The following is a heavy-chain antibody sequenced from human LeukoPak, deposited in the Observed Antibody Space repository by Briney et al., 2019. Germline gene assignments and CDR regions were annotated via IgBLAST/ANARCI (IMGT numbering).Heavy chain of an antibody. J-gene: IGHJ4*02. V-gene: IGHV1-2*02. CDR2: INPNSGGT. Sequence: ASVKVSRKASRYTFTGYNMHWVRQAPGQGLEWMRWINPNSGGTNYAQKFQGRVTMTRDTSISTAYMELSRLRSDDRAVYYCSRAVRSRGYRYYFDYWGQGKLVTVYS. CDR1: RYTFTGYN. CDR3: SRAVRSRGYRYYFDY. D-gene: IGHD5-18*01.